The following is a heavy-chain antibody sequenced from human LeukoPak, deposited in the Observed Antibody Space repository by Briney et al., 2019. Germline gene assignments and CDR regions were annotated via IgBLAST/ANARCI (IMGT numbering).Heavy chain of an antibody. CDR2: VSYSGST. D-gene: IGHD6-19*01. J-gene: IGHJ4*02. CDR3: ASFSGSGWYSTIDY. V-gene: IGHV4-59*01. CDR1: GGSISSYY. Sequence: SETLSLTCTVSGGSISSYYWSWIRQPPGKGLEWIGYVSYSGSTGYNPSLMSRVTISIDTSKHQFSLKLSSVTPADTAIYYCASFSGSGWYSTIDYWGQGTLVTVAS.